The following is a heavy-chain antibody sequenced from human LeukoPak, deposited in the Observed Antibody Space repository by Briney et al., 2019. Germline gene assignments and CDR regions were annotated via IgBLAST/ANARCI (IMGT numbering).Heavy chain of an antibody. Sequence: GGSLRLSCAASGFTFSSYELNWVRQAPGKGLEWVSYISDTGSTIYYADSVEGRFTISRDNAKNSLYLQMNSLRAEDTAVYYCAKYLVPWFGESPLTHYFDYWGQGTLVTVSS. D-gene: IGHD3-10*01. CDR1: GFTFSSYE. J-gene: IGHJ4*02. CDR2: ISDTGSTI. V-gene: IGHV3-48*03. CDR3: AKYLVPWFGESPLTHYFDY.